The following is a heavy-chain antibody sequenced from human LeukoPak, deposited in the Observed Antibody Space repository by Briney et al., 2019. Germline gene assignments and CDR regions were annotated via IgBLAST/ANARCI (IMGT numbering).Heavy chain of an antibody. CDR1: GDAISTYY. D-gene: IGHD3-10*01. V-gene: IGHV4-4*08. CDR3: ARDKAHSYGYYFDP. CDR2: IANGRT. Sequence: PSETLSLTCTVSGDAISTYYWNWIRQTPGKGLEWVGHIANGRTDYNPSLTSRAIISVDTSKNQISLRLTSVTAADTAVYYCARDKAHSYGYYFDPWGPGTQVLVSS. J-gene: IGHJ4*02.